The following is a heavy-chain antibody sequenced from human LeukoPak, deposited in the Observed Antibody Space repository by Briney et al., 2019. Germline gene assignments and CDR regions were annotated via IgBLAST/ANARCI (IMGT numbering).Heavy chain of an antibody. J-gene: IGHJ4*02. CDR1: GYIFTGYY. V-gene: IGHV1-2*02. D-gene: IGHD5-18*01. CDR2: INPNSGGT. CDR3: AREIGPRQLHLWGSAFDY. Sequence: ASVKVSCKASGYIFTGYYMHWVRQAPGQGLEWMGWINPNSGGTNYAQKFQGRVTMTRDTSISTVYMELSSLRSEDTAVYYCAREIGPRQLHLWGSAFDYWGQGTLVTVSS.